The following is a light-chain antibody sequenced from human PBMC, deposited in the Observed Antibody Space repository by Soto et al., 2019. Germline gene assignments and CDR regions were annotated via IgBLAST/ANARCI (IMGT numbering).Light chain of an antibody. J-gene: IGKJ2*01. CDR1: QSVRRTF. V-gene: IGKV3-20*01. CDR3: QQYHDSPMNT. Sequence: VLPQSPDTLSLSPGDRFTLSCRASQSVRRTFLAWYQQKPGQAPRLLIYSASNRATGIPDRFSGSASGTDFTLTIRRLEPDDSAVYYCQQYHDSPMNTFGQGTKLEI. CDR2: SAS.